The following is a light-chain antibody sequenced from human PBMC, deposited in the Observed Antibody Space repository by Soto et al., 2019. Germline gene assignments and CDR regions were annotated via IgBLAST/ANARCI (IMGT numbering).Light chain of an antibody. CDR2: AAS. CDR3: QKYDSAPWT. Sequence: IQLTQSPSSLSASVRDRVTITCRASQGISNYLAWYQQKPGKVPKLLIYAASTLQSGVPSRFSGSGSGTDFTLTISSLQPEDVATYYWQKYDSAPWTFGQGTKVEIK. J-gene: IGKJ1*01. V-gene: IGKV1-27*01. CDR1: QGISNY.